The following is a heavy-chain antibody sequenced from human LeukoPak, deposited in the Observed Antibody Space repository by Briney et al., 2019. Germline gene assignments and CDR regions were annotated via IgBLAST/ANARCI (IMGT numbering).Heavy chain of an antibody. J-gene: IGHJ5*02. D-gene: IGHD2-21*01. CDR2: IYYSGRS. Sequence: PSQTLSLTCTVSGGSISSDYYWTWIRQTPGKCLEWIGYIYYSGRSYYNLSLKSRVTISVDTSKNQFSLKLGSVTAADTAVYFRARSRIRYCGTGGCFGDFDPWGPGTLVTVSS. CDR1: GGSISSDYY. CDR3: ARSRIRYCGTGGCFGDFDP. V-gene: IGHV4-30-4*01.